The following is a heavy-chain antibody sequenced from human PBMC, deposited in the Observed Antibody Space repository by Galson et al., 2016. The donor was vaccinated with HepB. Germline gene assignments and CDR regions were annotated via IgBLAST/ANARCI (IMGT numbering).Heavy chain of an antibody. Sequence: SLRLSCAASGFTFSSFTMNWVRQAPGKGLELVSYITGTSSTIYYADPVKGRFTISRDNAKNSVYLQMNSLRDEDTAVYYCARGNGISLYWGQGALVTVSS. J-gene: IGHJ4*02. CDR2: ITGTSSTI. V-gene: IGHV3-48*02. CDR3: ARGNGISLY. D-gene: IGHD2-8*01. CDR1: GFTFSSFT.